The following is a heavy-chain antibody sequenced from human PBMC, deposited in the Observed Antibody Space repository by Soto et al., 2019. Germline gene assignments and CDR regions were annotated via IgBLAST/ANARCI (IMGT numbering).Heavy chain of an antibody. V-gene: IGHV4-4*02. J-gene: IGHJ4*02. CDR1: GSSISVSTW. CDR2: IYHSGST. Sequence: PSETLSLTCAVFGSSISVSTWWIWVRQPPGKGLEWIGEIYHSGSTNYNPSLKSRVTISVDTSKNQFSLKLSSVTAADTAVYYCARHSTYYYGSGTKIDYWGQGTLVTVS. D-gene: IGHD3-10*01. CDR3: ARHSTYYYGSGTKIDY.